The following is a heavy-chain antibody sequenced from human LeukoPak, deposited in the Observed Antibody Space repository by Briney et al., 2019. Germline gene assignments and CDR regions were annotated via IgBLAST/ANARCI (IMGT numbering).Heavy chain of an antibody. CDR3: ARPSSDYYDSSGYSLWAFDI. V-gene: IGHV4-38-2*01. J-gene: IGHJ3*02. CDR1: GYSISSGYY. D-gene: IGHD3-22*01. CDR2: IYHSGST. Sequence: TSETLSLTCAVSGYSISSGYYWGWIRQPPGKGLEWIGSIYHSGSTYYNPSLKSRGTISVDTSKNQFSLKLSSVTAADTAVYYCARPSSDYYDSSGYSLWAFDIWGQGTMVTVSS.